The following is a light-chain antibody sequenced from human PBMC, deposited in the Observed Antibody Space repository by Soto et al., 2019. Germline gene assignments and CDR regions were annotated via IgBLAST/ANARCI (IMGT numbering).Light chain of an antibody. CDR2: DAS. Sequence: DIQMTQSPSTLSGSVGDRVTITCRASQSISSWLAWYQQKPGKAPKLLILDASTLENGVPARFGGSRSGPEFSLTISSLQPDDFATYYCQQYYSYWTFGQGTKVDI. V-gene: IGKV1-5*01. CDR1: QSISSW. CDR3: QQYYSYWT. J-gene: IGKJ1*01.